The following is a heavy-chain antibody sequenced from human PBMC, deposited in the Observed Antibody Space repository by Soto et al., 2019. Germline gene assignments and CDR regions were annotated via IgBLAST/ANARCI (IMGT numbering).Heavy chain of an antibody. V-gene: IGHV4-4*02. CDR1: GGSISSSNW. CDR2: IHHSGST. J-gene: IGHJ4*02. Sequence: QVQLQESGPGLVKPSGTLSLTCAVSGGSISSSNWWSWVRQSPGKGLEWIGEIHHSGSTNYNPSLKSRVTISVDKSKTQFSLKLSSVTAADTAVYYCASTYYSDTSGYYSLGDWGQGTPVTVSS. CDR3: ASTYYSDTSGYYSLGD. D-gene: IGHD3-22*01.